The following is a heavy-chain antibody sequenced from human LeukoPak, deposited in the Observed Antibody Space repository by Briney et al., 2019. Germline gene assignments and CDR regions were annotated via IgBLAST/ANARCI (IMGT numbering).Heavy chain of an antibody. CDR3: ARVGTYYSGSGSYSGWFDP. Sequence: SVKVSCKASGGTFSSYAISWVRQAPGQGLEWMGGIIPIFGTANYAQKFQGRVTITADKSTSTAYMELSSLRSEDTAVYYCARVGTYYSGSGSYSGWFDPWGQGTLVTVSS. CDR1: GGTFSSYA. D-gene: IGHD3-10*01. V-gene: IGHV1-69*06. J-gene: IGHJ5*02. CDR2: IIPIFGTA.